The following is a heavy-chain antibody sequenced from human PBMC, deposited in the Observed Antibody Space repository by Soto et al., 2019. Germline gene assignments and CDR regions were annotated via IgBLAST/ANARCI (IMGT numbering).Heavy chain of an antibody. Sequence: GGSLRLSCAASGFTFSSYAMSWVRQAPGKGLEWVSAISGSGGSTYYADSVKGRFTISRDNSKNTLYLQTNSLRAEDTAVYYCAKRCTYSSSWHHSAFDYWGQGTLVTVSS. CDR3: AKRCTYSSSWHHSAFDY. V-gene: IGHV3-23*01. D-gene: IGHD6-13*01. CDR2: ISGSGGST. J-gene: IGHJ4*02. CDR1: GFTFSSYA.